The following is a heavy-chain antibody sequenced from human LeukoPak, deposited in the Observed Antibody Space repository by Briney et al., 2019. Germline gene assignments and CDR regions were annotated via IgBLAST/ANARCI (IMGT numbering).Heavy chain of an antibody. V-gene: IGHV3-7*05. D-gene: IGHD2-15*01. Sequence: GGSLRLSCAASGFTFSSYWMGWVRQAPGKGLEWVANIIQDESEKYYVDSVKGRFTISGDNAKNSLYLQMNSLRVEDTAVYYCARLGYPSGMDVWGQGTTVTVSS. CDR1: GFTFSSYW. J-gene: IGHJ6*02. CDR2: IIQDESEK. CDR3: ARLGYPSGMDV.